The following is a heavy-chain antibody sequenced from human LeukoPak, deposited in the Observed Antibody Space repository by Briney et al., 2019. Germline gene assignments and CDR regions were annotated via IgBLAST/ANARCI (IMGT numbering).Heavy chain of an antibody. Sequence: GRSLRLSCAASGFTLSDYGMHWVRQAPGKGLEWVAVISYDGTKISYADSVKGRFTISRDNSKNTLYLQMNSLRAEDTAVYYCARQRGGGGGLDYWGQGTLVTVSS. D-gene: IGHD3-16*01. CDR3: ARQRGGGGGLDY. CDR1: GFTLSDYG. J-gene: IGHJ4*02. V-gene: IGHV3-30*03. CDR2: ISYDGTKI.